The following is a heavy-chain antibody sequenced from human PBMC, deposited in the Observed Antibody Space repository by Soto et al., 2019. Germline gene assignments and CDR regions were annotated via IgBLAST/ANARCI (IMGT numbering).Heavy chain of an antibody. J-gene: IGHJ4*02. CDR2: INHSGST. Sequence: QVQLQQWGAGLLKPSETLSLTCAVYGGSFSGYYWSWIRQPPGKGLEWIGEINHSGSTNYNPSLTSRVTISVDTSKNQFALKLSSVTAADTAVYYCARGPLPILWGQGTLVTVSS. CDR3: ARGPLPIL. V-gene: IGHV4-34*01. CDR1: GGSFSGYY.